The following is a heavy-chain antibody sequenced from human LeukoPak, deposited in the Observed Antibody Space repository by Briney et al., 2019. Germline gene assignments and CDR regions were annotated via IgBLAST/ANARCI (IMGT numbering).Heavy chain of an antibody. CDR1: CGSISSGDYF. V-gene: IGHV4-30-4*01. CDR2: IYYTVRS. Sequence: SQTLSLTCTVSCGSISSGDYFWCFIRQPPGKGVEWMWYIYYTVRSYYTPSLKSRVTISVATSKNKFSLKLSSVTAADTAVYYCPSARVRGGSCTDFDYWGQGTLVTVSS. CDR3: PSARVRGGSCTDFDY. D-gene: IGHD2-15*01. J-gene: IGHJ4*02.